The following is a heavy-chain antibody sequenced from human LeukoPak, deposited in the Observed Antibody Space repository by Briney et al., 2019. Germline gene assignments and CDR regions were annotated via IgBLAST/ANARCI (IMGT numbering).Heavy chain of an antibody. Sequence: PGGSLRLSCAASGFTFSSYWMHWVRQAPGKGLVWVSRINGDGSSTNYADSVKGRFTISRDNAKNTLYLQMSSLRAEDTAVYYCARELASGDWGQGTLVTVSS. CDR3: ARELASGD. CDR2: INGDGSST. J-gene: IGHJ4*02. V-gene: IGHV3-74*01. CDR1: GFTFSSYW. D-gene: IGHD6-13*01.